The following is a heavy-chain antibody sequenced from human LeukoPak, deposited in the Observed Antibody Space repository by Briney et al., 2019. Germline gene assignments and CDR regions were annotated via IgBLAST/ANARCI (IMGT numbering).Heavy chain of an antibody. D-gene: IGHD4-17*01. CDR1: GFTFDDYA. Sequence: PGGSLRLSCAASGFTFDDYAMHWVRHAPGKGLEWVSGISWNSGSIGYADSVKGRFTISRDNAHNSLYLQMNSLRAEDTALYYCAKDGNYDYGDHHQLNWFDPWGQGTLVTVSS. V-gene: IGHV3-9*01. CDR2: ISWNSGSI. J-gene: IGHJ5*02. CDR3: AKDGNYDYGDHHQLNWFDP.